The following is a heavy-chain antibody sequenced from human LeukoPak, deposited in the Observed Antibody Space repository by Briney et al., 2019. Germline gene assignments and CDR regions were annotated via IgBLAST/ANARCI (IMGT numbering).Heavy chain of an antibody. J-gene: IGHJ4*02. CDR2: IRSKANSYAT. CDR1: GFTFSGSA. CDR3: TSNYCTGGVRGYY. Sequence: GGSLKLSCAAPGFTFSGSAMHWVRQASGKGLEWVGRIRSKANSYATAYAASVKGRFTISRDDSKNTAYLQMNSLKTEDTAVYYCTSNYCTGGVRGYYWGQGTLVTVSS. D-gene: IGHD2-8*02. V-gene: IGHV3-73*01.